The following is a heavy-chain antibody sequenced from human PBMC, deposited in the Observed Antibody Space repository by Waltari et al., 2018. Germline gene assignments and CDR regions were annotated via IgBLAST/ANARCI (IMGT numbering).Heavy chain of an antibody. CDR3: ARGGGSVVGLDAFDI. V-gene: IGHV4-31*01. CDR2: IYYSGST. D-gene: IGHD2-21*01. Sequence: QLQLQESGPGLVKPSETLSLTCPVSGGSISSGGYYWSWIRQHPGKGLEWIGYIYYSGSTYYNPSLKSLVTISVDTSKNQFSLKLSSVTAADTAVYYCARGGGSVVGLDAFDIWGQGTMVTVSS. J-gene: IGHJ3*02. CDR1: GGSISSGGYY.